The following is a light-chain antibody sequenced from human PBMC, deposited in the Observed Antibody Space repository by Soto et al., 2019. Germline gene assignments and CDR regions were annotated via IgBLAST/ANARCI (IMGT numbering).Light chain of an antibody. CDR1: QGISSY. J-gene: IGKJ5*01. Sequence: IQLTQSPSSLSASVGDRVTITCRASQGISSYLGWYQQKPGKAPNLLIYDASTLHSGVPSRFSGGGSGTDFTLTISSLQPEDFATYYCQQLHGYPITFGQGTRLEIK. CDR2: DAS. CDR3: QQLHGYPIT. V-gene: IGKV1-9*01.